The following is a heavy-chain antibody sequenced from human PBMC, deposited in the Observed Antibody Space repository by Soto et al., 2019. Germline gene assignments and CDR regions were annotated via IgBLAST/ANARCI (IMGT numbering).Heavy chain of an antibody. V-gene: IGHV3-30-3*01. D-gene: IGHD4-17*01. CDR3: ARVKRRTGDSKAIYYYYGMDV. CDR1: GFTFSNAW. Sequence: GGSLRLSCAASGFTFSNAWMSWVRQAPGKGLEWVAVISYDGSNKYYADSVKGRFTISRDNSKNTLYLQMNSLRAEDTAVYYCARVKRRTGDSKAIYYYYGMDVWGQGTTVTVSS. CDR2: ISYDGSNK. J-gene: IGHJ6*02.